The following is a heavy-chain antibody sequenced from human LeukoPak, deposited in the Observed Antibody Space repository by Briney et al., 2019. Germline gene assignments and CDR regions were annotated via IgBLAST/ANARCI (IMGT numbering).Heavy chain of an antibody. CDR1: GGSFSGYY. CDR2: INHSGST. V-gene: IGHV4-34*01. J-gene: IGHJ4*02. CDR3: ARETSYYYDSSGYYDR. D-gene: IGHD3-22*01. Sequence: SETLSLTCAVYGGSFSGYYWSWIRQPPGKELEWIGEINHSGSTNYNPSLKSRVTISVDTSKNQFSLKLSSVTAADTAVYYCARETSYYYDSSGYYDRWGQGTLATVSS.